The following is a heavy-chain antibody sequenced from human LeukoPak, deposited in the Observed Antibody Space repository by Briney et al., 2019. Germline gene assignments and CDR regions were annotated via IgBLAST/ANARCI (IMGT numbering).Heavy chain of an antibody. J-gene: IGHJ3*02. CDR2: INHSGST. CDR3: ARVFRPDDAFDI. D-gene: IGHD1-14*01. V-gene: IGHV4-34*01. Sequence: SETLSLTCAVYGGSFSGYYWSWIRQPPGKGLEWIGEINHSGSTNYNPSLKSRVTISVDTSKNQFSLKLSSVTAADTAVYYCARVFRPDDAFDIWGQGTMVTVSS. CDR1: GGSFSGYY.